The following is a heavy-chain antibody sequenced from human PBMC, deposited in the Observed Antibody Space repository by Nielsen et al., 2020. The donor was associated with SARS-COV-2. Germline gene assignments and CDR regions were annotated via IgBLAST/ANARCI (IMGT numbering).Heavy chain of an antibody. D-gene: IGHD3-9*01. J-gene: IGHJ6*02. CDR1: EISFRSYG. V-gene: IGHV3-30*03. Sequence: GESLKISCVASEISFRSYGMHWVRQAPGKGLDWVAFTSYDGRDKFYADSVRGRFIVSRDNFRNTLSLHMDSLRTEDTAVYFCARQATIYMNEVSGMDVWSQGTTVTVSS. CDR2: TSYDGRDK. CDR3: ARQATIYMNEVSGMDV.